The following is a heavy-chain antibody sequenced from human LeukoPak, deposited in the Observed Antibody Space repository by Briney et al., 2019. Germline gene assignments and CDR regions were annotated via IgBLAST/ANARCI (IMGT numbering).Heavy chain of an antibody. Sequence: HGASVTVSCKASGYTFTMYGITWVRQARGQGLEWMGWISAYNDNTNYEQNLQDTVTMTPAASTSTVYMELRSLGSGDTAMYFCARDIVDILPGSGSAAFDIWGQGTMVTVSS. CDR3: ARDIVDILPGSGSAAFDI. CDR1: GYTFTMYG. CDR2: ISAYNDNT. V-gene: IGHV1-18*01. J-gene: IGHJ3*02. D-gene: IGHD3-9*01.